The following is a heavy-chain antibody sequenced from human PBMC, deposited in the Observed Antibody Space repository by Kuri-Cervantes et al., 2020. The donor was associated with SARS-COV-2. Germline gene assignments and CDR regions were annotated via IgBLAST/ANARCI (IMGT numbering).Heavy chain of an antibody. CDR2: IYSGGST. CDR1: GFTVSSNY. V-gene: IGHV3-53*01. CDR3: AREDRYGGNLNWFDP. D-gene: IGHD1-26*01. J-gene: IGHJ5*02. Sequence: ETLSLTCAASGFTVSSNYMSWVRQAPGKGLEWVSVIYSGGSTYYADSVQGRFTISRDNSKNTLYLQMNSLRVEDTAVYYCAREDRYGGNLNWFDPWGQGTLVTVSS.